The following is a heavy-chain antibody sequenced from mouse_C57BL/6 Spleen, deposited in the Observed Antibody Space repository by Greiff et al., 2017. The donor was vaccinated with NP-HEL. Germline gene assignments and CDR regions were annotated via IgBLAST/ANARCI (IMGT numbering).Heavy chain of an antibody. D-gene: IGHD1-1*01. CDR1: GFSLTSYG. CDR2: IWRGGST. J-gene: IGHJ1*03. Sequence: VQLQQSGPGLVQPSQSLSITCTVSGFSLTSYGVHWVRQSPGKGLEWLGVIWRGGSTDYNAAFMSRLSITKDNSKSQVFFKMNSLQADDTAIYYWAKIYGSSYVYFDVWGTGTTVTVSS. CDR3: AKIYGSSYVYFDV. V-gene: IGHV2-5*01.